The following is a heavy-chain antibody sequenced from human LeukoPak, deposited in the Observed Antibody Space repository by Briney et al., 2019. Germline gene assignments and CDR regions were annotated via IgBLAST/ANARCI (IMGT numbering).Heavy chain of an antibody. CDR1: GGSFSGYY. CDR2: INHSGST. CDR3: ARGLGDGYNENY. D-gene: IGHD5-24*01. J-gene: IGHJ4*02. V-gene: IGHV4-34*01. Sequence: SETLSLTCAVYGGSFSGYYWSWIRQPPGKGLEWIGEINHSGSTNYNPSLKSRVTISVDTSKNQFSLKLSSVAAADTAVYYCARGLGDGYNENYWGQGTLVTVSS.